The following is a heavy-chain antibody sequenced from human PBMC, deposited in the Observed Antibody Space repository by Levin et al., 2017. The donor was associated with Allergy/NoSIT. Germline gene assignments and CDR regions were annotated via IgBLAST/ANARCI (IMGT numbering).Heavy chain of an antibody. V-gene: IGHV3-23*01. Sequence: SGGSLRLSCAASGFTFNSYVMSWVRQAPGKGLEWVSSISPSGGNTWHADSVKGRFTISRDNSKNILSLQMNSLRDDDTAEYFCVKSDGFYRYYFDYWGQGTLVTVSS. J-gene: IGHJ4*02. CDR2: ISPSGGNT. CDR1: GFTFNSYV. CDR3: VKSDGFYRYYFDY. D-gene: IGHD3-3*01.